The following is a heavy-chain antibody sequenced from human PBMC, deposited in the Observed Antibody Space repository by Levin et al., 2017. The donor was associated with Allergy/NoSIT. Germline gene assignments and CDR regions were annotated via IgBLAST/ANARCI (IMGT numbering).Heavy chain of an antibody. Sequence: GGSLRLSCAASGFTFSSYKMHWVRQAPGKGLEWVALILYDGSDKYFADSVKGRFSISRDNSKDTLYLQMNSLRAEDTAVYYCTRQGGRGNDDLDVWGQGTTVTVSS. CDR1: GFTFSSYK. CDR3: TRQGGRGNDDLDV. J-gene: IGHJ6*02. V-gene: IGHV3-30*04. D-gene: IGHD4-23*01. CDR2: ILYDGSDK.